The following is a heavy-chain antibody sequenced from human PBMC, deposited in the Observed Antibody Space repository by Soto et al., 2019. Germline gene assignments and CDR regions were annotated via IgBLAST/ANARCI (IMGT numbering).Heavy chain of an antibody. CDR2: INHSGGT. V-gene: IGHV4-34*01. CDR1: GGSFSVFY. Sequence: QVQIQQWGAGLLKPSETLSLTCGVYGGSFSVFYWTWIRQPPGKGLEWIGEINHSGGTNYNPSLKSRVTISIDTSKNQFSLKLTSVTAADTAVYYCATHKPNYYYYGLDVWGQGTTVTVSS. J-gene: IGHJ6*02. CDR3: ATHKPNYYYYGLDV.